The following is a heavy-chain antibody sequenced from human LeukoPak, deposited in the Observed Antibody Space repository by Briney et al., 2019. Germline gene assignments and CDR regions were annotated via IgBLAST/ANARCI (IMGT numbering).Heavy chain of an antibody. Sequence: PGGSLRLSCAVSGFTFSNYAMSWARHAPGEGLEWVYGLTGGGGSAKYADSVNGRFTISRDNSKNTFYLQMDGLRAEDTSVYYCAKPPRDTMTAAENWGQGALVTVSS. D-gene: IGHD6-13*01. CDR3: AKPPRDTMTAAEN. J-gene: IGHJ4*02. V-gene: IGHV3-23*01. CDR2: LTGGGGSA. CDR1: GFTFSNYA.